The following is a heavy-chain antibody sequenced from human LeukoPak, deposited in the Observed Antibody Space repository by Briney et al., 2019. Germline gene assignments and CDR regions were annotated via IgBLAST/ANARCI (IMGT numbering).Heavy chain of an antibody. J-gene: IGHJ5*02. CDR3: ARDAVLGAPYTDH. D-gene: IGHD3-3*02. CDR2: ISDHNGTP. CDR1: GCSFSNYG. Sequence: ASVKVSCKASGCSFSNYGISWARQAPGQGLEWMGWISDHNGTPNYAQKFEGRVTMTTDISTSTAYMELTSLTSDDAAVYYCARDAVLGAPYTDHWGQGTLVTVSS. V-gene: IGHV1-18*01.